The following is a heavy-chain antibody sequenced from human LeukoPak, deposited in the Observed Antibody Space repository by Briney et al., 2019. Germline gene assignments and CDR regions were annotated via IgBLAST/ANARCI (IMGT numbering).Heavy chain of an antibody. V-gene: IGHV3-23*01. D-gene: IGHD3-10*01. Sequence: GGSLRLSCAASGFTFSSYAMSWVRQAPGKGLEWVSAISGSGGSTYYADSVKGRFTISRDNSKKPLYLQMNRLTAEDTAVHYCARILWFGELSPYYFDYWGQGTLVTVSS. J-gene: IGHJ4*02. CDR2: ISGSGGST. CDR1: GFTFSSYA. CDR3: ARILWFGELSPYYFDY.